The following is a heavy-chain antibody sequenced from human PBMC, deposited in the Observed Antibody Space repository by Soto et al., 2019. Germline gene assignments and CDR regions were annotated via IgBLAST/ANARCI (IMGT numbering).Heavy chain of an antibody. CDR1: GGSISSGDYY. V-gene: IGHV4-30-4*01. J-gene: IGHJ4*02. Sequence: SETLSLTCTVSGGSISSGDYYWSWIRQPPGKGLEWIGYIYYSGSTYYNPSHKSRVTISVDTSKNQFSLKLSSVTAADTAVYYCARGGNYYDSSGYVDYWGQGTLVTVSS. CDR3: ARGGNYYDSSGYVDY. D-gene: IGHD3-22*01. CDR2: IYYSGST.